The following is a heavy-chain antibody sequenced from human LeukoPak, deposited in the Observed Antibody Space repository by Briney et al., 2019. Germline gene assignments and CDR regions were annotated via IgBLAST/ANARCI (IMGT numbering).Heavy chain of an antibody. J-gene: IGHJ6*03. Sequence: GGSLRLSCAASGFTFSSYGMHWVRQAPAKGLEWVAFIRYDGSNKYYADSVKGRFTISRDNSKNTLYLQMNSLRAEDTAVYYCAKDGGGYYPSYYYYMDVWGKGTTVTISS. CDR2: IRYDGSNK. D-gene: IGHD3-22*01. CDR3: AKDGGGYYPSYYYYMDV. V-gene: IGHV3-30*02. CDR1: GFTFSSYG.